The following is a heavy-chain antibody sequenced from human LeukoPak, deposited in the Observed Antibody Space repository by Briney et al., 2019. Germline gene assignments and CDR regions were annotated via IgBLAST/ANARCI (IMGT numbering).Heavy chain of an antibody. CDR2: ISYSGST. J-gene: IGHJ3*02. V-gene: IGHV4-31*01. D-gene: IGHD3-10*01. Sequence: SETLSLTCTVSGGSISSRGHYWSWIRQRPGKGLEWIGHISYSGSTYYNPSLKSPVSISVDTSKNQFSLKLSSLTAADTAVYYCAREVPYASASYPVAFDIWGQGTAVTVSS. CDR1: GGSISSRGHY. CDR3: AREVPYASASYPVAFDI.